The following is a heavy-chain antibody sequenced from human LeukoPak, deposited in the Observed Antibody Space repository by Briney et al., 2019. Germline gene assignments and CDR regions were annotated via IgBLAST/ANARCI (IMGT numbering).Heavy chain of an antibody. D-gene: IGHD3-10*01. CDR1: GFTFSSYG. CDR3: AKGLVRGLPDY. Sequence: GGSLRLSCAASGFTFSSYGMHWVRQAPGKGLEWVAVISYDGSNKYYADSVKGRFTISRDNSKNTLYLQMNSLRAEDTAVYYCAKGLVRGLPDYWGQGIRVTVCS. CDR2: ISYDGSNK. J-gene: IGHJ4*02. V-gene: IGHV3-30*18.